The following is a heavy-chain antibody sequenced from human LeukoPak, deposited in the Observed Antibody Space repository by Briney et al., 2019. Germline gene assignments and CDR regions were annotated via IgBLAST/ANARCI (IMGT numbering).Heavy chain of an antibody. CDR1: GFTFSTYA. CDR3: AKRGISSGWYGD. V-gene: IGHV3-23*01. Sequence: GGSLRLSCAASGFTFSTYAMGWVRQAPGKGLEWVSSISGGGGSSYYADSVKDRFTISRDNSKNTLCLQMYNLRDEDTAIYYCAKRGISSGWYGDWGQGTLVTVSS. D-gene: IGHD6-19*01. J-gene: IGHJ4*02. CDR2: ISGGGGSS.